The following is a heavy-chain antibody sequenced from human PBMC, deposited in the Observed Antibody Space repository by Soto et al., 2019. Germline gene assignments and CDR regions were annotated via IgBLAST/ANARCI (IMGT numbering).Heavy chain of an antibody. CDR3: AKHPDRIAARGDFDY. J-gene: IGHJ4*02. CDR1: GFTFSSYT. D-gene: IGHD6-6*01. Sequence: EVQLLESGGGLVQPGGSLRLSCAASGFTFSSYTMSWVRQAPGKGLEWVSAISGSGGSTYYADSVKGRFTIPRDNSKNTLYLQMNSLRAEDTAVYYCAKHPDRIAARGDFDYWGQGTLVTVSS. V-gene: IGHV3-23*01. CDR2: ISGSGGST.